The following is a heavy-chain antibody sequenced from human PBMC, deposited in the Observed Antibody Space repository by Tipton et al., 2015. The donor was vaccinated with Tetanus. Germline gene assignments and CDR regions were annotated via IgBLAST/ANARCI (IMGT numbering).Heavy chain of an antibody. V-gene: IGHV4-31*03. CDR1: GGSISSGGYY. Sequence: LRLSCTVSGGSISSGGYYWSWIRQHPGKGLEWIGDIYYSGSTYYNPSLKSRVSISVDTSKNQFSLKLNSVTAADTAVYYCARDQARGARGWNYFDYWGQGTLVAVSS. J-gene: IGHJ4*02. CDR2: IYYSGST. D-gene: IGHD1-26*01. CDR3: ARDQARGARGWNYFDY.